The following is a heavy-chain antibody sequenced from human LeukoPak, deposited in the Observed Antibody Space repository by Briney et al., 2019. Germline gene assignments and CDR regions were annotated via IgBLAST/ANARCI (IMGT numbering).Heavy chain of an antibody. Sequence: GGSLRLSCAVSGFTFSSYTMNWVRQAPGKGLEWVSSISSSSSYIYYADSVKGRFTISRDNAKNSLYLQMNSLRAEDTAVYYCAELGITMIGGVWGKGTTVTISS. CDR1: GFTFSSYT. V-gene: IGHV3-21*01. J-gene: IGHJ6*04. CDR3: AELGITMIGGV. D-gene: IGHD3-10*02. CDR2: ISSSSSYI.